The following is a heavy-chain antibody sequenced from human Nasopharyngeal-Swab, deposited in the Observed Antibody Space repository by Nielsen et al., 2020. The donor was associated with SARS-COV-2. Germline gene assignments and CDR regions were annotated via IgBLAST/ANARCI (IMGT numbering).Heavy chain of an antibody. CDR1: GFTFSNYD. Sequence: GESLKISCAASGFTFSNYDMNWVRQAPGKGLECLSYISSTSGTMYYTDSVKGRFTISRDNAKNSLYLQMNSLRAEDTAVYYCARRSSGWGSYFDYWGQGILVTVSS. V-gene: IGHV3-48*04. CDR3: ARRSSGWGSYFDY. J-gene: IGHJ4*02. D-gene: IGHD6-19*01. CDR2: ISSTSGTM.